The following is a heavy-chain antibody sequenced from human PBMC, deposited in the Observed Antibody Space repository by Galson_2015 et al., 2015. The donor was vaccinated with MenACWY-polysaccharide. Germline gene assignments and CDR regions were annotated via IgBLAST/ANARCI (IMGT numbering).Heavy chain of an antibody. Sequence: SLRLSCAASGFTFSSYRMNWVRQAPGKGLEWVSYISSSSSYIYYADSVKGRFTISRDNAKNSLYLQMNSVRAEDTAVYYCARDPCPLEASDEFPYRAQGTLLPV. CDR2: ISSSSSYI. CDR1: GFTFSSYR. D-gene: IGHD1-26*01. V-gene: IGHV3-21*01. J-gene: IGHJ4*02. CDR3: ARDPCPLEASDEFPY.